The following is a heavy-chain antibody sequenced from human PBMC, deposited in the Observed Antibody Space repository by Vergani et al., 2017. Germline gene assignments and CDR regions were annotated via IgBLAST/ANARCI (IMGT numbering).Heavy chain of an antibody. CDR3: AKSPLFYYDSSGYYRID. Sequence: VQLVESGGGVVQPGRSLRLSCAASGFTFSSYAMSWVRQAPGKGLEWVSAISGSGGSTYYADSVKGRFTISRDNSKNTLYLQMNSLRAEDTAVYYCAKSPLFYYDSSGYYRIDWGQGTLVTVSS. V-gene: IGHV3-23*04. CDR2: ISGSGGST. CDR1: GFTFSSYA. J-gene: IGHJ4*02. D-gene: IGHD3-22*01.